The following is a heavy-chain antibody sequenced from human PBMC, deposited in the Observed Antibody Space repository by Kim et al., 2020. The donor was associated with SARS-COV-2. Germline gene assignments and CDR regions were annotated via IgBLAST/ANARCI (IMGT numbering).Heavy chain of an antibody. V-gene: IGHV1-18*04. Sequence: ASVKVSCKASGYTFDDYGISWVRQAPGQGLEWMGWVSGFNGDTWVAQKFQGRVAMTSDKSTNTAFMELRSLGPDDTALYFCAKDRETSGFYPACYGMDVWGQGTAVTVSS. J-gene: IGHJ6*02. D-gene: IGHD5-12*01. CDR2: VSGFNGDT. CDR1: GYTFDDYG. CDR3: AKDRETSGFYPACYGMDV.